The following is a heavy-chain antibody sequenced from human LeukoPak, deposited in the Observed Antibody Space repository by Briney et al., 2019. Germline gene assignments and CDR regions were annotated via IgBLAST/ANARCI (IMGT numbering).Heavy chain of an antibody. CDR2: IDPSDSYT. V-gene: IGHV5-10-1*01. D-gene: IGHD4-17*01. J-gene: IGHJ4*02. CDR3: ARDYGDYVHY. CDR1: GGTFSSYA. Sequence: KVSCKASGGTFSSYAISWVRQMPGKGLEWMGRIDPSDSYTNYSPSFQGHVTISADKSISTAYLQWSSLKASDTAMYYCARDYGDYVHYWGQGTLVTVSS.